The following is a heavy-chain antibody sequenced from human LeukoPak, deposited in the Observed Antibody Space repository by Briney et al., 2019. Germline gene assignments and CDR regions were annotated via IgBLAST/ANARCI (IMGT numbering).Heavy chain of an antibody. CDR1: GFSFSSYA. D-gene: IGHD3-3*02. J-gene: IGHJ4*02. CDR3: AKGILGGVLND. CDR2: IRYDGNEK. Sequence: PGGSLRLSCAASGFSFSSYAMHWVRQAPGKGLEWVSSIRYDGNEKYSADSVKGRFIISRDNSKNMLFLQMNSLRAEDTAIYYCAKGILGGVLNDWGQGSLVTVS. V-gene: IGHV3-30*02.